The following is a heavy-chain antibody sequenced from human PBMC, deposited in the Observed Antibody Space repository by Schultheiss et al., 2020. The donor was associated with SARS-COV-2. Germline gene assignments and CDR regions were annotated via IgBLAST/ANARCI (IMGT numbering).Heavy chain of an antibody. CDR1: GGSISSGGYY. CDR3: ARGGLVELGAFDI. J-gene: IGHJ3*02. V-gene: IGHV4-39*07. Sequence: SQTLSLTCTVSGGSISSGGYYWSWIRQPPGKGLEWIGSIYYSGSTYYNPSLKSRVTISVDTSKNQFSLKLTSVTAADTAVYYCARGGLVELGAFDIWGQGTMVTVSS. D-gene: IGHD3/OR15-3a*01. CDR2: IYYSGST.